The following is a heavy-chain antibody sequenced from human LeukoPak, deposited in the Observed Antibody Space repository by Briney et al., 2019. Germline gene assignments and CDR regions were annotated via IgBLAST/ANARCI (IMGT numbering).Heavy chain of an antibody. V-gene: IGHV2-5*02. CDR3: ARNRAATSYYYYYMDV. CDR1: GFSLSTSGVG. Sequence: SGPTLVKPTQTLTLTCTFSGFSLSTSGVGVGWIRQPPGKALEWLALIYWDDDKRYSPSLKSRLTITKDTSKNQVVLTMTNMDPVDTATYYCARNRAATSYYYYYMDVWGKGTTVTVSS. CDR2: IYWDDDK. D-gene: IGHD2-15*01. J-gene: IGHJ6*03.